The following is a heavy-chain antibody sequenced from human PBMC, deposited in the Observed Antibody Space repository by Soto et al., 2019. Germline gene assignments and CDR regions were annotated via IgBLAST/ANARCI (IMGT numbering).Heavy chain of an antibody. D-gene: IGHD5-18*01. J-gene: IGHJ3*02. Sequence: GGSQRLSCAASGFTFSSYAMSWVRQAPGKGLEWVSAISGSGGNTYYADSVKGRFTISRDNSKNTLYLQMNSLRAEDTAVYYCAKDEGVQLWLSAFDIWGQGTMVTVSS. V-gene: IGHV3-23*01. CDR1: GFTFSSYA. CDR2: ISGSGGNT. CDR3: AKDEGVQLWLSAFDI.